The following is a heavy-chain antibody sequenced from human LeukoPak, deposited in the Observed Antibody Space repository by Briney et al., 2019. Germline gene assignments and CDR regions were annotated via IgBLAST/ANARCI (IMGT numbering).Heavy chain of an antibody. CDR3: ARDSPGSGSYYRQVDAFDI. V-gene: IGHV3-21*01. D-gene: IGHD1-26*01. J-gene: IGHJ3*02. CDR2: ISSSSSYI. Sequence: KPGGSLRLSCAASGFTFSSYAMSWVRQAPGKGLEWVSSISSSSSYIYYADSVKGRFTISRDNAKNSLYLQMNSLRAEDTAVYYCARDSPGSGSYYRQVDAFDIWGQGTMVTVSS. CDR1: GFTFSSYA.